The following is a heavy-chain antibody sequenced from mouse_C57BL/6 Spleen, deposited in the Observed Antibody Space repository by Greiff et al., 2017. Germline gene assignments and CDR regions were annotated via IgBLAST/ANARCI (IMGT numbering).Heavy chain of an antibody. J-gene: IGHJ4*01. CDR1: GYSITSGYY. Sequence: EVKLQESGPGLVKPSQSLSLTCSVTGYSITSGYYWYLIRQLPGNLLEWMGYIRYDGSNNYNPSLKNRISITRDTSKNQFFLKLNSVTTEDTATYYCARSIPYAMDYWGQGTSVTVSS. CDR2: IRYDGSN. CDR3: ARSIPYAMDY. V-gene: IGHV3-6*01.